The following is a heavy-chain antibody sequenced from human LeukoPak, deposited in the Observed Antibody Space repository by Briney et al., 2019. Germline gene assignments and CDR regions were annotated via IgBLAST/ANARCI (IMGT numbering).Heavy chain of an antibody. Sequence: PGGSLRLSCAASGFTFSSYSMNWVRQAPGKGLEWVSSIGSSSSYIYYADSVKGRFTISRDNAKNSLYLQMNSLRAEDTAVYYCARGPFDYDSSGYYRPAGYWGQGTLVTVSS. CDR3: ARGPFDYDSSGYYRPAGY. J-gene: IGHJ4*02. CDR2: IGSSSSYI. CDR1: GFTFSSYS. V-gene: IGHV3-21*01. D-gene: IGHD3-22*01.